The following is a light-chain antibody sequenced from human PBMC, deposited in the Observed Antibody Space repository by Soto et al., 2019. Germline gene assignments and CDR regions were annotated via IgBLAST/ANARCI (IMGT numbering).Light chain of an antibody. Sequence: QSVLTQPASVSGSPGQSITISCSGTTSDVGGYNLVSWYQHHPGKAPKVMVYEGNKRPSGVSNRFSGSKSGNTASLTISGLQAEDEADYYFCSYAGCSSYVFGTGTKLTVL. CDR3: CSYAGCSSYV. CDR1: TSDVGGYNL. J-gene: IGLJ1*01. V-gene: IGLV2-23*01. CDR2: EGN.